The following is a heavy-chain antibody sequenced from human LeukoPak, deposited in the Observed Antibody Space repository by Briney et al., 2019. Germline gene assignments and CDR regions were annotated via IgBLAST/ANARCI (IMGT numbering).Heavy chain of an antibody. V-gene: IGHV3-30*03. D-gene: IGHD3-3*01. Sequence: GGSLRLSCAASGFTFSTYGMHWVRQAPGKGLEWVAVISYDGSNKYYADSVKGRFTISRDNSKNTLYLQMNSLRAEDTAVYYCARAPGVTILDYWGQGTLVTVSS. CDR1: GFTFSTYG. CDR3: ARAPGVTILDY. J-gene: IGHJ4*02. CDR2: ISYDGSNK.